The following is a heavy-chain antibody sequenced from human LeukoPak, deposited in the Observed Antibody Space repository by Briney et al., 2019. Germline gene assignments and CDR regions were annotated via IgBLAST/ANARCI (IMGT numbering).Heavy chain of an antibody. Sequence: PGGSLRLSCAASRFTFSSYAMSWVRQAPGKGLEWVSTISGSGGSTYYADCVKGRFTISRDNSKNTLYLQMNTLRAEDTAVYYCAKDRMVRGVITTGGGDWGQGTLVTVSS. J-gene: IGHJ4*02. CDR3: AKDRMVRGVITTGGGD. D-gene: IGHD3-10*01. CDR2: ISGSGGST. CDR1: RFTFSSYA. V-gene: IGHV3-23*01.